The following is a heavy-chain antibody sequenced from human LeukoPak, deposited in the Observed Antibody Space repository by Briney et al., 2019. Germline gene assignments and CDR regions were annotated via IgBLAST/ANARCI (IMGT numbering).Heavy chain of an antibody. CDR2: INPSGGST. Sequence: ASVKVSCKASGYTFTSYYMHWVRQAPGQGLEWMGIINPSGGSTSYAQKFQGRVTMTRDMSTSTVYMELSSLRSEDTAVYYCAREGGAMVRGVNLRFDPWGQGTLVTVSP. V-gene: IGHV1-46*01. D-gene: IGHD3-10*01. CDR1: GYTFTSYY. J-gene: IGHJ5*02. CDR3: AREGGAMVRGVNLRFDP.